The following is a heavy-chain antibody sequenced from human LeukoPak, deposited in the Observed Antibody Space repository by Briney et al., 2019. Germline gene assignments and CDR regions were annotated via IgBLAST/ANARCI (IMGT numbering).Heavy chain of an antibody. CDR1: GGSVSSGSYY. D-gene: IGHD3-22*01. CDR2: IYYSGST. V-gene: IGHV4-61*01. Sequence: PSETLSLTCTVSGGSVSSGSYYWSWIRQPPGTGLEWIGYIYYSGSTNYNPSLKSRVTISVDTSKNQFSLKLSSVTAADTAVYYCAGEDYDSSGHVFDYWGQGTLVTVSS. CDR3: AGEDYDSSGHVFDY. J-gene: IGHJ4*02.